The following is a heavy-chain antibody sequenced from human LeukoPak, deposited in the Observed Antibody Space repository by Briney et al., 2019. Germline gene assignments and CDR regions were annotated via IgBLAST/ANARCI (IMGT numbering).Heavy chain of an antibody. D-gene: IGHD2-21*01. CDR1: GFTFDDNG. CDR2: IDWNGGST. Sequence: GGSLRLSCAASGFTFDDNGMTWVRQAPGKGLEWVSSIDWNGGSTGYADSVKGRITISRDNAKSSLYLQMNSLRAEDTALYYCARDRRGYSVFDYWGQGTLVTVSS. J-gene: IGHJ4*02. CDR3: ARDRRGYSVFDY. V-gene: IGHV3-20*04.